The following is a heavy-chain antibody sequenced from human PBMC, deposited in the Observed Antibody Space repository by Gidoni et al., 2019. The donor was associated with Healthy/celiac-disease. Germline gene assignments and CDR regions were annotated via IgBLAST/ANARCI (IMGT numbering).Heavy chain of an antibody. V-gene: IGHV1-24*01. D-gene: IGHD3-9*01. Sequence: QVQLVQSGAEVKKPGASVKVSCKVSGYTLTELSMHWVRQAPGKGLEWMGGFDPEDGETIYAQKFQGRVTMTEDTYTDTAYMELSSLISEDTAVYYCATFLFRHGYFDWNWFDPWGQGTLVTVSS. J-gene: IGHJ5*02. CDR2: FDPEDGET. CDR1: GYTLTELS. CDR3: ATFLFRHGYFDWNWFDP.